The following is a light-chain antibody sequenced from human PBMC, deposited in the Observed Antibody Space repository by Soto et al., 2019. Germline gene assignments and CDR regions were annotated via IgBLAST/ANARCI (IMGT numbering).Light chain of an antibody. CDR1: QSISSW. J-gene: IGKJ1*01. CDR3: EEYNSYPGT. Sequence: DIQMTQSPSTLSASVGDRVTITCRASQSISSWLAWYQQKPGKAPKLLIYDASSLESGVPSRFCGSGSGTEFTLTISSLPPDDFATYYCEEYNSYPGTFGKGTKVEIK. V-gene: IGKV1-5*01. CDR2: DAS.